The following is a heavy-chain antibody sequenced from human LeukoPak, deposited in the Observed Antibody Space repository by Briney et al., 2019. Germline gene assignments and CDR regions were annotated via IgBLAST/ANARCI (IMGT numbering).Heavy chain of an antibody. CDR2: FDPEDGVT. D-gene: IGHD6-13*01. Sequence: ASVKVSCKVSGYTLTKLSMHWVRQAPGKGLEWMGGFDPEDGVTIYAQKFQGRVTMTEDTSTDTAYMELSSLRSEDTAVYYCATGGYSSSWGPMQFDYWGQGTLVTVSS. CDR3: ATGGYSSSWGPMQFDY. CDR1: GYTLTKLS. V-gene: IGHV1-24*01. J-gene: IGHJ4*02.